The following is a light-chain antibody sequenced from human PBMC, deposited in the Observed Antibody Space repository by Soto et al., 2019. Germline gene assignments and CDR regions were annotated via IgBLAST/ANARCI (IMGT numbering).Light chain of an antibody. CDR2: AAS. J-gene: IGKJ4*01. V-gene: IGKV1-6*01. CDR3: LQDYNFSLT. Sequence: AIQMTQSPSSVSASLGDRVTITCRASQDIGNDLAWYQQRPGQAPKLLIYAASILQSGLPSRFSGGGSGTEFTLTILFLPPGDIATYYCLQDYNFSLTFGGGTKVEIK. CDR1: QDIGND.